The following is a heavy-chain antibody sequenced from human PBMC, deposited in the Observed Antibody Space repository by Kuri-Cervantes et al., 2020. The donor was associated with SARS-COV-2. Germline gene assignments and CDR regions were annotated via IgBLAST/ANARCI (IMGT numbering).Heavy chain of an antibody. CDR3: VSLKGVVIAIFGMDV. Sequence: SETLSLTCTVSGGSISSSSYYWGWIRQPPGKGLEWIGSIYYSGSTYYNPSLKSRVTISVDTSKNQFSLKLSSVTAADTAVYYCVSLKGVVIAIFGMDVWGQGTTVTVSS. J-gene: IGHJ6*02. V-gene: IGHV4-39*01. D-gene: IGHD3-3*01. CDR1: GGSISSSSYY. CDR2: IYYSGST.